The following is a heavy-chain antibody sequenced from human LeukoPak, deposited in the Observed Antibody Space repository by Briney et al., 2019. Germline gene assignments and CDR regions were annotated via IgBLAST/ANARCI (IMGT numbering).Heavy chain of an antibody. Sequence: ASVKVSCKASGYTFTGYYMHWVRQAPGQGLEWMGWINPNSGGTNYAQKFQGRVTMTRDTSISTAYMELSRLRSDDTAVYYCARDSSSSQGPYYMDVWGKGTTVTVSS. CDR2: INPNSGGT. J-gene: IGHJ6*03. CDR1: GYTFTGYY. V-gene: IGHV1-2*02. D-gene: IGHD6-6*01. CDR3: ARDSSSSQGPYYMDV.